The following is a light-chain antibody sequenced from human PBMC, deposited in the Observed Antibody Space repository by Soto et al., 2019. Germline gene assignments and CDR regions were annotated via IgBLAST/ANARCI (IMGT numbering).Light chain of an antibody. J-gene: IGKJ4*01. CDR3: QRRNGWPPLP. CDR1: QSVRNY. Sequence: EIVLTQSPATLSLSPGDRATLSCRASQSVRNYLAWFQQKPGQAPRLLIFETSNRAAGVPARFSGSGSGPDFTLTISNVEPEDSAVYYCQRRNGWPPLPFGGWTKVEIK. CDR2: ETS. V-gene: IGKV3-11*01.